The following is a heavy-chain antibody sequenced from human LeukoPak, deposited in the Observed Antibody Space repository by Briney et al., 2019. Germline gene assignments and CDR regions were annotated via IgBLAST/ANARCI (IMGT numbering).Heavy chain of an antibody. CDR1: GFTFDDYA. D-gene: IGHD6-13*01. Sequence: PGRSLRLSCAASGFTFDDYAMHWVRQGPGKGLEWVSGISWNSGSIGYADSVKGRFTISRDNAKNSLYLQMNSLRAEDTALYYCAKATLISSSWYYGMDVWGQGTTVTVSS. CDR3: AKATLISSSWYYGMDV. V-gene: IGHV3-9*01. J-gene: IGHJ6*02. CDR2: ISWNSGSI.